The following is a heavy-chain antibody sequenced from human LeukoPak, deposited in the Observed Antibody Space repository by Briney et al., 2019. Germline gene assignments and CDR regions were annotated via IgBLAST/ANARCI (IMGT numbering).Heavy chain of an antibody. Sequence: GGSLRLSCAASGFTFSSYAMSWVRQAPGKGLKWVSGISASGRNTYYADSVKGRFTISRDNSKNTLYLQMNNLRAEDTAIYYCAKALTGYLYDYWGQGTLVTVSS. D-gene: IGHD3-9*01. CDR3: AKALTGYLYDY. V-gene: IGHV3-23*01. CDR1: GFTFSSYA. CDR2: ISASGRNT. J-gene: IGHJ4*02.